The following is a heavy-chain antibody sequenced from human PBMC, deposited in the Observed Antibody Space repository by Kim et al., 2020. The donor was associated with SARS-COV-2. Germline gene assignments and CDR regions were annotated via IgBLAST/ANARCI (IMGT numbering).Heavy chain of an antibody. Sequence: GGSLRLSCTPSGFMFGDYSMTWVRQAPGKGLEWVGFISNKYTSWQIDYAASVRGRFTISRDDSKGIAYLQMNNLRSEDTAVYYCTRDSYGGPPSDGFDVWGQGTTVTVSS. J-gene: IGHJ3*01. V-gene: IGHV3-49*04. CDR2: ISNKYTSWQI. CDR1: GFMFGDYS. CDR3: TRDSYGGPPSDGFDV. D-gene: IGHD2-15*01.